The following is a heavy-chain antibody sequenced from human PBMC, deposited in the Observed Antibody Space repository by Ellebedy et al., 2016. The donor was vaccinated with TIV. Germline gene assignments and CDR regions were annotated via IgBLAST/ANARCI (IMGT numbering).Heavy chain of an antibody. Sequence: MPSETLSLTCAVSGGSISSGNWWSWVRQPPGKGLEWTGEIYHSGTTNYDPSLKSRVTISVDKSKNLFSLNLRSVTAADTATYYCASNVGLGSYFDYWGQGILVNVSP. CDR1: GGSISSGNW. D-gene: IGHD3-10*01. J-gene: IGHJ4*02. CDR2: IYHSGTT. CDR3: ASNVGLGSYFDY. V-gene: IGHV4-4*02.